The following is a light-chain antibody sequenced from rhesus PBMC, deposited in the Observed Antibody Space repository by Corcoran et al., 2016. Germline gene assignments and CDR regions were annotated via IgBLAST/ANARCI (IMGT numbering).Light chain of an antibody. J-gene: IGKJ1*01. CDR3: QQHNSYPRK. CDR2: YGS. Sequence: DIQMTQSPSSLSASVGDTVTITCRASQGINSYLAWYQQKPGKAPKPLIYYGSNVESGVPSRFSGSGSRTEFTLTISSLQPEDFATYYCQQHNSYPRKCGQGAKVGIK. CDR1: QGINSY. V-gene: IGKV1S14*01.